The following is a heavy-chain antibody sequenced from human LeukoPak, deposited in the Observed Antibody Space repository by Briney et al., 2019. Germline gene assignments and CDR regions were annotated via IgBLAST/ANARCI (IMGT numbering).Heavy chain of an antibody. Sequence: PSETPSLTCAVYGGSFSGYYWSWIRQPPGKGLEWIGEINHSGSTNYNPSLKSRVTISVDTSKNQFSLKLSSVTAADTAVYYCARESHYYYDSSGYPEFDYWGQGTLVTVSS. CDR1: GGSFSGYY. J-gene: IGHJ4*02. CDR2: INHSGST. V-gene: IGHV4-34*01. D-gene: IGHD3-22*01. CDR3: ARESHYYYDSSGYPEFDY.